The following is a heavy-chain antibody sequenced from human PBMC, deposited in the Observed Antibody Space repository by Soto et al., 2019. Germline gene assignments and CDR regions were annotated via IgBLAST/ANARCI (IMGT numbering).Heavy chain of an antibody. CDR3: ANSPPPASATPSYYGMDV. CDR2: IIPVLGVE. Sequence: QVQLVQSGAEVKKPGSSVKVSCKASGGSFSSYIVSWVRQAPGQGLEWMGRIIPVLGVEYYAQKFQGRVTIPAHNSTSPPYLDLSRLSSDHTAVYYCANSPPPASATPSYYGMDVWALGTTVTVS. J-gene: IGHJ6*02. D-gene: IGHD2-15*01. CDR1: GGSFSSYI. V-gene: IGHV1-69*02.